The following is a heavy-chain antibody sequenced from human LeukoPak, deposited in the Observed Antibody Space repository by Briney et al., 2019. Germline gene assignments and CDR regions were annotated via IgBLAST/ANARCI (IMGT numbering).Heavy chain of an antibody. Sequence: SETLSLTCTVSGGSISRYYWSWTRQPPRKGLEWIGHIYYSGSTNHNPSLRSRVTISVDTSKNQFSLKLSSVTAADTAVYYCARGKYQLDYWGQGTLVTVSS. J-gene: IGHJ4*02. CDR1: GGSISRYY. D-gene: IGHD2-2*01. V-gene: IGHV4-59*08. CDR3: ARGKYQLDY. CDR2: IYYSGST.